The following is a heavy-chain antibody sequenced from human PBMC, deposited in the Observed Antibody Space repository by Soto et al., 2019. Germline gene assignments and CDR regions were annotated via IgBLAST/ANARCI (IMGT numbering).Heavy chain of an antibody. Sequence: GGSRRLSCEASGFTFNTYAMSWVRQAPGKGLEWISAISGGPGSTYYAGSVEGRFTISRDNSKNTLFLQMNNLSAEDTAVYYCARNHGLRFDYWGQGTLVSVSS. V-gene: IGHV3-23*01. J-gene: IGHJ4*02. CDR3: ARNHGLRFDY. CDR2: ISGGPGST. CDR1: GFTFNTYA.